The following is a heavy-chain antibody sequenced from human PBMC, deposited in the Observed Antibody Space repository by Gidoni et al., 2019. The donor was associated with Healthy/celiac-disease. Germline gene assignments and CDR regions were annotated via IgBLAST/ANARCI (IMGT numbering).Heavy chain of an antibody. Sequence: EVQLVESGGGLVQHGGPLRLFCAASGFTFSSYSMNWFRQAPEKGLGWVSYISSSSSTIYYADSVKGRFTISRDNAKNSLYLQMNSLRAEDTAVYYCARDSRPAGYWGQGTLVTVSS. V-gene: IGHV3-48*01. CDR2: ISSSSSTI. CDR3: ARDSRPAGY. J-gene: IGHJ4*02. CDR1: GFTFSSYS.